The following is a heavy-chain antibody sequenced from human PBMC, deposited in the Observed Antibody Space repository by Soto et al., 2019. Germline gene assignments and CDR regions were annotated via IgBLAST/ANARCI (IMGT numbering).Heavy chain of an antibody. J-gene: IGHJ6*02. CDR3: ARGGKLLYYYYSGMDV. D-gene: IGHD2-15*01. CDR1: GYTLINYA. CDR2: ISGYNGST. V-gene: IGHV1-18*01. Sequence: ASVKVSCKASGYTLINYAFNWVRQAPGQGLEWMGWISGYNGSTNYAQKLRGRVTMTIDTSTSTGYMELRSLTSDDTAVYYCARGGKLLYYYYSGMDVWG.